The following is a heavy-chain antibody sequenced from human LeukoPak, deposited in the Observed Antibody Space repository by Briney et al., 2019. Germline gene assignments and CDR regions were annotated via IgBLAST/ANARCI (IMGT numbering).Heavy chain of an antibody. CDR3: SRDGQTFGEFDY. J-gene: IGHJ4*02. Sequence: PGGTLRLSCAASGFTFISYSMNWVRQAPGKGLEWVSSISSSSSYMYYADSVRGRFAISRDNAKSSLYLQMNSLRAEDTAVYYCSRDGQTFGEFDYWGQGTLVTVSS. V-gene: IGHV3-21*01. D-gene: IGHD3-10*01. CDR1: GFTFISYS. CDR2: ISSSSSYM.